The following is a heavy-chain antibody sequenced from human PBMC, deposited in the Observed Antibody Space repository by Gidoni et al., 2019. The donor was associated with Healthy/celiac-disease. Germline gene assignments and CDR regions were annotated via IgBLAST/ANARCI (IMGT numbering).Heavy chain of an antibody. CDR2: IYYSGST. CDR3: ARFSAIAVAGI. D-gene: IGHD6-19*01. J-gene: IGHJ4*02. V-gene: IGHV4-39*01. Sequence: QLQLQESGPGLVKPSETLSLTCTVSGGSISSSSYYWGWIRQPPGKGLEWFGSIYYSGSTYYNPSLKSRVTISVDTSKNQFSLKLSSVTAADTAVYYCARFSAIAVAGIWGQGTLVTVSS. CDR1: GGSISSSSYY.